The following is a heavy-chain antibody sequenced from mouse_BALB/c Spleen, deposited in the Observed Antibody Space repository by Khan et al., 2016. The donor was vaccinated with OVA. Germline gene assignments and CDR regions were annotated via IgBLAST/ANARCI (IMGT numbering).Heavy chain of an antibody. Sequence: QIQLVQSGPELKKPGETVKISCKASGYTFINYGMNWVKQAPGKGLKWMGWIYTYTGEPTYADDFKGRFAFSLESSASTAFLQINNLTNDDTATYFCARGSSRAMDYWGQGTSVTGSS. J-gene: IGHJ4*01. V-gene: IGHV9-3-1*01. CDR3: ARGSSRAMDY. D-gene: IGHD1-1*01. CDR1: GYTFINYG. CDR2: IYTYTGEP.